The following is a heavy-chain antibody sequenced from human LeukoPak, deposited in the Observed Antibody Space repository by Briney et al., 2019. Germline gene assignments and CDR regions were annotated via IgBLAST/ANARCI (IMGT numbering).Heavy chain of an antibody. J-gene: IGHJ4*02. Sequence: GGSLRLSCAASGFTFSSYSMNWVRRAPGKGLEWVSSISSSSSYIYYADSVKGRFTISRDNAKNSLYLQMNSLRAEDTAVYYCARENSGYDSDYWGQGTLVTVSS. CDR1: GFTFSSYS. CDR2: ISSSSSYI. V-gene: IGHV3-21*01. D-gene: IGHD5-12*01. CDR3: ARENSGYDSDY.